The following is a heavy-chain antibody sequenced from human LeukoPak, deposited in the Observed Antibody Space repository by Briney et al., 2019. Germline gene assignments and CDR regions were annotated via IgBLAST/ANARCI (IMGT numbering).Heavy chain of an antibody. V-gene: IGHV1-69*04. CDR3: ARDLGWFDP. Sequence: ASVKVSCKASGGTFSSYAISWVRQAPGQGLEWMGRINPILGIANYAQKFQGRVTITADKSTSTAYMELSSLRSEDTAVYYCARDLGWFDPWGQGTLVTVSS. J-gene: IGHJ5*02. D-gene: IGHD3-10*01. CDR2: INPILGIA. CDR1: GGTFSSYA.